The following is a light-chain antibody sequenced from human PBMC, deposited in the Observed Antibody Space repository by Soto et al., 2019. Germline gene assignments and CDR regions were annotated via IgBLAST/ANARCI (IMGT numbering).Light chain of an antibody. CDR2: GNS. CDR1: SSNIGAGYD. Sequence: QSVLTQPPSVSGAPGQRVTISCTGSSSNIGAGYDVQWYKQLPGTAPKLLIYGNSNRPSGVPDRFSGSKYGTSASLAITGLQAEDEADYYCQSYDSSLSVVFGGGTKLTVL. CDR3: QSYDSSLSVV. J-gene: IGLJ2*01. V-gene: IGLV1-40*01.